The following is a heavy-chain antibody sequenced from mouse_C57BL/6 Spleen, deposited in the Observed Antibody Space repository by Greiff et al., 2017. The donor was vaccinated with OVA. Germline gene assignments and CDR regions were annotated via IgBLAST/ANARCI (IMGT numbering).Heavy chain of an antibody. D-gene: IGHD1-2*01. CDR1: GYTFTGYW. V-gene: IGHV1-9*01. J-gene: IGHJ1*03. Sequence: QVQLQQSGAELMKPGASVKLSCKATGYTFTGYWIEWVKQRPGHGLEWIGEILPGSGSTNYNEKFKGKATFTADTSSNTAYMQHSSLTTEDTSIYYWARRPSVRPGDVWGTGTTVTVSS. CDR3: ARRPSVRPGDV. CDR2: ILPGSGST.